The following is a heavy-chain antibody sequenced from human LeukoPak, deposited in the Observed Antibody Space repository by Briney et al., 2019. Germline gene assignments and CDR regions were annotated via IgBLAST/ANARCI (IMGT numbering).Heavy chain of an antibody. J-gene: IGHJ3*02. V-gene: IGHV3-30*18. CDR2: ISFDGSNK. D-gene: IGHD4-11*01. CDR3: AKDLDSSNYLFRGNAFHI. CDR1: GFTFRSYG. Sequence: PGGSLRLSCAASGFTFRSYGMHWVRQAPGKGLEWVAVISFDGSNKYYADSVKGRFTISRDNSKNTLYLQMNSLRAEDTAVYYCAKDLDSSNYLFRGNAFHIWGQGTMVTVSS.